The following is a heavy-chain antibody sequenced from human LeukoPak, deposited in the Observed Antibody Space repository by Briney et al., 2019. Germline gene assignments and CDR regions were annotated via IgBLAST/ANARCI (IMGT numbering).Heavy chain of an antibody. J-gene: IGHJ5*02. V-gene: IGHV7-4-1*02. Sequence: ASVDVFCRSSGYTFTIYPIKWVRQAPGQGREWRGWINTHTGNPTYAQGFTGRFVFSLDTSVNTAYLQITSLEADDTAVYYCARDPPYVDFWSGYTIFDPWGQGTLVTVSS. D-gene: IGHD3-3*01. CDR2: INTHTGNP. CDR1: GYTFTIYP. CDR3: ARDPPYVDFWSGYTIFDP.